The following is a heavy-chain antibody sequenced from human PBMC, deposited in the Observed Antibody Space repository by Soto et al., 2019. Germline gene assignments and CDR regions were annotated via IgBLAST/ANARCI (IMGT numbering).Heavy chain of an antibody. CDR1: CGSFSGYY. V-gene: IGHV4-34*01. CDR3: AMGFSSSSGDYFDY. J-gene: IGHJ4*02. CDR2: INHSGST. Sequence: SETLSLTCAVYCGSFSGYYWSWIRQPPGKGLEWIGEINHSGSTNYNPSLKSRVTISVDTSKNQFSLKLSSVTAADTAVYYCAMGFSSSSGDYFDYWGQGTLVTVST. D-gene: IGHD6-6*01.